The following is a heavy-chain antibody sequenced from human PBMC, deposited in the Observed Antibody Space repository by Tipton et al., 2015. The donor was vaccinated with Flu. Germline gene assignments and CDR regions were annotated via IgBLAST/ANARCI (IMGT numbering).Heavy chain of an antibody. CDR3: VKENRPAYSFDS. D-gene: IGHD6-6*01. Sequence: SLRLSCAASGFTFSSYAMNWVRQAPGKGLEWISYIRSSTGGTTVYYADSVKGRFTISRDNAKKSLYLQMNSLRAEDAAFYYCVKENRPAYSFDSWGQGTLVTVSS. J-gene: IGHJ4*02. CDR2: IRSSTGGTTV. V-gene: IGHV3-48*04. CDR1: GFTFSSYA.